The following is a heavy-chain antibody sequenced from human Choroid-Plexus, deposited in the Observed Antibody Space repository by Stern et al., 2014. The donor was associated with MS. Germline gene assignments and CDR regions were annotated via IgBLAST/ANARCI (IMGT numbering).Heavy chain of an antibody. Sequence: VQLLESGGGVVQPGGPLRLSCVASGFTFGSCAMHWVRQAPGKGLEWVAGVAYDGSNKYYAVSVKGRFTISRDNSQNTLYMQMSSLRPEDTAVYYCAKDRQYLTYFFDHWGQGSLVTVSS. J-gene: IGHJ5*02. CDR2: VAYDGSNK. CDR3: AKDRQYLTYFFDH. CDR1: GFTFGSCA. V-gene: IGHV3-30*18. D-gene: IGHD2/OR15-2a*01.